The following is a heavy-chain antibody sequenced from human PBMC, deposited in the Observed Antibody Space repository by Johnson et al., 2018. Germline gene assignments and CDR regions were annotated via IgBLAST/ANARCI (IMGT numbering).Heavy chain of an antibody. CDR3: ARVFSYDSKPSDAFDI. CDR1: GDSISGNY. V-gene: IGHV4-59*01. CDR2: IYYRRSS. Sequence: QVQLQESGPGLVKPSETLSLTCTVSGDSISGNYWTWIRQPPGKGLEWIGYIYYRRSSNYNLSLTSRVTISVDTSKNQLSLTVSSVIASDTAVYYCARVFSYDSKPSDAFDIWGQGTMVTVSS. D-gene: IGHD2-8*01. J-gene: IGHJ3*02.